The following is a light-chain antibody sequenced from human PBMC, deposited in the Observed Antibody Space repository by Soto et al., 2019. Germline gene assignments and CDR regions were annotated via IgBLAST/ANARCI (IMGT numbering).Light chain of an antibody. V-gene: IGLV1-36*01. CDR1: SSNIGNNA. Sequence: QSVLTQPPSVSEAPRQRVTISCSGSSSNIGNNAVNWYQQLPGKAPKLLIYYDDLVPSGVSARFSASKSGTSASLAISGLRSEDEAEYYCAAWDDRRNGPVFGGGTKVTVL. J-gene: IGLJ3*02. CDR3: AAWDDRRNGPV. CDR2: YDD.